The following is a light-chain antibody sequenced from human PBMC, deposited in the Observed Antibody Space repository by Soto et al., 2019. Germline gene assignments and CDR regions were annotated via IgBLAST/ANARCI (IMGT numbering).Light chain of an antibody. CDR3: QQRSNWPLT. CDR1: QSVRSS. CDR2: DAS. Sequence: EIVLTQSPGTLSLSPGERATLSCRASQSVRSSLAGNQQKFGQAPRLLIYDASKRPPGIPARFSGSGSGTDFTLTISSLEPEDFVTYYCQQRSNWPLTFGGGTKVEIK. V-gene: IGKV3-11*01. J-gene: IGKJ4*01.